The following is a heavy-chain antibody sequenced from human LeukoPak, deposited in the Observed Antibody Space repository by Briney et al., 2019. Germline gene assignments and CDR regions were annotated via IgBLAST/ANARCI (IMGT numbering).Heavy chain of an antibody. CDR1: GGSFSGYY. CDR3: ARVYSSGYYDRRFDY. J-gene: IGHJ4*02. CDR2: INHSGST. V-gene: IGHV4-34*01. Sequence: SETLSLTCAVYGGSFSGYYWSWIRQPPGKGLEWIGEINHSGSTNYNPSLKSRVTISVDTSKNQFSLKLSSVTAADTAVYYCARVYSSGYYDRRFDYWGQGTLVTVSS. D-gene: IGHD3-22*01.